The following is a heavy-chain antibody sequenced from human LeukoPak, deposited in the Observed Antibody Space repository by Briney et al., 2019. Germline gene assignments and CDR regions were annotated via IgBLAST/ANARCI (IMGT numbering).Heavy chain of an antibody. CDR1: GFSFDDYP. CDR3: AKEIDTLGTNAFDI. V-gene: IGHV3-43*02. D-gene: IGHD2-15*01. CDR2: INEDGGKT. J-gene: IGHJ3*02. Sequence: GSLRLSCAASGFSFDDYPMHWVRQAPGKGLEWVSLINEDGGKTFYADSVRGRFTISRDNSKNSLYLQMNSLRTEDTALYYCAKEIDTLGTNAFDIWGQGTIVTVSS.